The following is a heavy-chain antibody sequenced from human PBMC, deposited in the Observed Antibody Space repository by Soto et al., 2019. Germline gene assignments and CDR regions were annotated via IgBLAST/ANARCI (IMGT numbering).Heavy chain of an antibody. CDR2: MNPNSGNT. J-gene: IGHJ4*02. Sequence: QLQLVQSGAEVKKPGASVKVSCKASGYSFTSYDINWVRPATGQGLGWMGWMNPNSGNTAYAHKFQGRVTMTRNTTISAANMEPTRHRSDDTAGYYGAREKLVYFNYWGQGTLVTVSS. CDR1: GYSFTSYD. CDR3: AREKLVYFNY. V-gene: IGHV1-8*01.